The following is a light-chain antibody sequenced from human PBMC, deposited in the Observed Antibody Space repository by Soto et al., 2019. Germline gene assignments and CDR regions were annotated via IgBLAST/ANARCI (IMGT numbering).Light chain of an antibody. Sequence: QSVLTQPPSVSGAPGQRVTISCTGSSSNIGAGYDVHWYQQLPGTAPKLLIYGNSNRPSGVPDRFSGSKSGTSASLAITGLQAEDEADYYCQSYDSNLSVHVEFGGGTELTVL. V-gene: IGLV1-40*01. CDR2: GNS. J-gene: IGLJ2*01. CDR1: SSNIGAGYD. CDR3: QSYDSNLSVHVE.